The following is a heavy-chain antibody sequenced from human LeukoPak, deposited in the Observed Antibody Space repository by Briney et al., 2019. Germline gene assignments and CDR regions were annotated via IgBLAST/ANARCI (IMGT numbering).Heavy chain of an antibody. CDR3: ARDYDSSGWYIY. V-gene: IGHV3-21*01. CDR2: ISSSSSYI. CDR1: GFTFSSYS. Sequence: PGGSLRLSCAASGFTFSSYSMNWVRQAPGKGLEWVSSISSSSSYIYYADSVKGRFTISRDNAKNSLYPQMNSLRAEDTAVYYCARDYDSSGWYIYWGQGTLVTVSS. J-gene: IGHJ4*02. D-gene: IGHD6-19*01.